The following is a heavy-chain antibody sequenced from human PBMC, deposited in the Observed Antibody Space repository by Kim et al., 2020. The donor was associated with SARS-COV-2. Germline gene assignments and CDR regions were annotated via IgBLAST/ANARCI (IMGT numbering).Heavy chain of an antibody. CDR1: GLTFSDAW. Sequence: GGSLRLSCAASGLTFSDAWVSWFRQAPGKGLEWVGRISSKSTGGTTKYGALVEGRFTISRDDSKNTLDLQMNSLKIEDTAVYYCANHLNWGSLKWGQGTVVAVSS. CDR2: ISSKSTGGTT. D-gene: IGHD7-27*01. J-gene: IGHJ4*02. CDR3: ANHLNWGSLK. V-gene: IGHV3-15*01.